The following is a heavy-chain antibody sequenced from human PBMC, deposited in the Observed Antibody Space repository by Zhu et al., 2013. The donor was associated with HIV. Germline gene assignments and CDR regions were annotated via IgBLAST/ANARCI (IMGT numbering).Heavy chain of an antibody. Sequence: QVQLVQSGAEVKKPGSSVKVSCKASGGTFSSYAISWVRQAPGQGLEWMGGIIPIFGTANYAQKFQERVTITRDMSTSTAYMELSSLRSEDTAVYYCAAGGIGEDPIFGXVNAWWPWGQGTLVTVSS. J-gene: IGHJ4*02. V-gene: IGHV1-69*06. CDR1: GGTFSSYA. D-gene: IGHD3-3*01. CDR3: AAGGIGEDPIFGXVNAWWP. CDR2: IIPIFGTA.